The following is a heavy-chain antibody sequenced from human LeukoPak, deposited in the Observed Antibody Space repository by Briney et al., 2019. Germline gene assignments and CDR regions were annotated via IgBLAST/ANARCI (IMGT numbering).Heavy chain of an antibody. Sequence: VASVKVSCKASGGTFSSYAISWVRQAPGQGLEWMGRIIPIFGIANYAQEFQGRVTITADKSTSTAYMGLSSLRSEDTAVYYCARDSSGYYGEGNFDYWGQGTLVTVSS. CDR1: GGTFSSYA. D-gene: IGHD3-22*01. J-gene: IGHJ4*02. CDR3: ARDSSGYYGEGNFDY. CDR2: IIPIFGIA. V-gene: IGHV1-69*04.